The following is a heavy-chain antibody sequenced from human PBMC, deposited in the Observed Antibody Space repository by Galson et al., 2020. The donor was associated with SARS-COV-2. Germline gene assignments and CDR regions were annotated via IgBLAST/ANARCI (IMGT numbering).Heavy chain of an antibody. V-gene: IGHV3-23*01. D-gene: IGHD6-19*01. Sequence: GESLKISCAASGFTFSSCAMSWVRQAPGKGLEWVSSISGSGGTKYYADSVKGRFTISRDNSKNTLYLQMNSLRGEDTAVYYCANAYTTGWSAFDYWSQGALVTVST. CDR1: GFTFSSCA. J-gene: IGHJ4*02. CDR2: ISGSGGTK. CDR3: ANAYTTGWSAFDY.